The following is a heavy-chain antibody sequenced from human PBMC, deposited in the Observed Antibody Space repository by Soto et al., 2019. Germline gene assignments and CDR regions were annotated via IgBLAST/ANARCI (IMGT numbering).Heavy chain of an antibody. CDR1: GFTFSNYA. D-gene: IGHD6-13*01. CDR2: FSGNSANT. CDR3: AKGLESSYSSSEC. V-gene: IGHV3-23*01. Sequence: GGSLRLSCAASGFTFSNYAMSWVRQAPGKGLEWVSSFSGNSANTYYADSVKGRFTISRDDSKNTLFLQMNSLRAEDTAVYYCAKGLESSYSSSECWGQGTLVTVSS. J-gene: IGHJ4*02.